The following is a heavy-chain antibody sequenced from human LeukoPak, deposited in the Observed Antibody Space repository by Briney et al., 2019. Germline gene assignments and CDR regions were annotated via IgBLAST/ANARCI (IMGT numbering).Heavy chain of an antibody. CDR3: ARVSVGATMGFGY. D-gene: IGHD1-26*01. Sequence: SETLSLTCTVSGGSISSYYWSWIRQPPGKGLEWIGYIYYSGSTNYNPSLKSRVTISVDTSKNQFSLKLSSVTAADTAVYYCARVSVGATMGFGYWGQGTLVTVSS. V-gene: IGHV4-59*01. J-gene: IGHJ4*02. CDR1: GGSISSYY. CDR2: IYYSGST.